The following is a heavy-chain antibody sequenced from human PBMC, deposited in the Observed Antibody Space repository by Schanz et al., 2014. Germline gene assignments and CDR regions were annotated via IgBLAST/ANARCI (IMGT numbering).Heavy chain of an antibody. V-gene: IGHV3-23*01. CDR2: FNDGGVNK. CDR3: AKGPYYYYYMDV. J-gene: IGHJ6*03. Sequence: EVQLLESGGGLVQPGGSLRLSCAASGFTFRGYAMSWVRQAPGKGLEWVSSFNDGGVNKYYADSVKGRFTISSDNSKNTLYLQMNSLRADDTAVYYCAKGPYYYYYMDVWGNGTTVTVSS. CDR1: GFTFRGYA.